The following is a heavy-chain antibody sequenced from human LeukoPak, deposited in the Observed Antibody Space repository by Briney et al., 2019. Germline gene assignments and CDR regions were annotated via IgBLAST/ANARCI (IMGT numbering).Heavy chain of an antibody. Sequence: GGSLRLSCVASGLTVSNHWMSWVRQAPGKGLEWVANIREERGQEYYADSVKGRFTVSRDNAKNTLYLQVNNLRAEDTAVYYCARGPNSNWSGLDFWGQGTLLTVSS. CDR3: ARGPNSNWSGLDF. CDR1: GLTVSNHW. D-gene: IGHD6-6*01. J-gene: IGHJ4*02. CDR2: IREERGQE. V-gene: IGHV3-7*01.